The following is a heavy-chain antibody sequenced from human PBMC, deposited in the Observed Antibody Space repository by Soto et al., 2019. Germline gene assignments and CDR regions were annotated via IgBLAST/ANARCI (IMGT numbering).Heavy chain of an antibody. CDR1: GGTFSSYA. CDR2: IIPTFGTA. V-gene: IGHV1-69*13. CDR3: ARDSPYYDFWSGYPRMDV. Sequence: SVKVSCKASGGTFSSYAISWVRQAPGQGLEWMGGIIPTFGTANYAQKFQGRVTITADESTSTAYMELSSLRSEDTAVYYCARDSPYYDFWSGYPRMDVWGQGTTVTVSS. D-gene: IGHD3-3*01. J-gene: IGHJ6*02.